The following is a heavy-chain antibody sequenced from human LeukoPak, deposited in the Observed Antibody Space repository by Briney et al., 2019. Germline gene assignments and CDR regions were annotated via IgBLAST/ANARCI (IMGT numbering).Heavy chain of an antibody. CDR1: GFTVSSNY. CDR2: FYSSGST. J-gene: IGHJ6*03. Sequence: GGSLRLTCAVSGFTVSSNYMGWVRQAPGKGLEWVSVFYSSGSTYYADSVKGRFTISRDNSENTLFLQMNTLRAEDTAVYYCARLEKKSYYYMDVWGKGTTVTVSS. CDR3: ARLEKKSYYYMDV. D-gene: IGHD1-1*01. V-gene: IGHV3-53*01.